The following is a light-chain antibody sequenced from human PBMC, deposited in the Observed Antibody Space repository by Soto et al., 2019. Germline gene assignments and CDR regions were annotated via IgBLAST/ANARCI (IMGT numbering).Light chain of an antibody. J-gene: IGKJ5*01. CDR2: KAS. CDR3: QQYNSYPIT. Sequence: DTQMTQFPSTLSASLGDRVTITCRASQSISSWLAWYQQKPGKVPNLLMYKASSLETGVPSSFSGSGSGTKFTLIINNLQPDDFGTYFCQQYNSYPITVGQGTRLEI. V-gene: IGKV1-5*03. CDR1: QSISSW.